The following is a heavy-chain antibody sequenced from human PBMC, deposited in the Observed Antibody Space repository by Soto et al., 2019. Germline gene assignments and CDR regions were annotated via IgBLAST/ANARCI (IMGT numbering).Heavy chain of an antibody. CDR3: SIGSWSAETFDV. CDR1: GGTFNTYT. Sequence: QVHLIQSGAEVKKPGSSVKVSCKAAGGTFNTYTLIWVRQAPGHGLEWMGRIIPMLTVTNSAQKFQGRLTLTSDKSTVTAFMELTRLRTDDTAVYYCSIGSWSAETFDVWGQGTMVTVSS. J-gene: IGHJ3*01. D-gene: IGHD2-2*01. CDR2: IIPMLTVT. V-gene: IGHV1-69*02.